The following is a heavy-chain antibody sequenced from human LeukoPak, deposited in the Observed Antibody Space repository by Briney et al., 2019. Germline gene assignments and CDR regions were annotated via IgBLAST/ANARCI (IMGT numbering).Heavy chain of an antibody. CDR3: AKDSNAYCGGDCYPYFDY. J-gene: IGHJ4*02. V-gene: IGHV3-21*01. CDR1: GFTFSRYS. Sequence: GGSLRLSCAASGFTFSRYSMNWVRQAPGKGLEWVSSISTSNSYIYYADSLTGRFTISRDNSKNTLYLQMNSLRAEDTAVYYCAKDSNAYCGGDCYPYFDYWGQGTLVTVSS. D-gene: IGHD2-21*02. CDR2: ISTSNSYI.